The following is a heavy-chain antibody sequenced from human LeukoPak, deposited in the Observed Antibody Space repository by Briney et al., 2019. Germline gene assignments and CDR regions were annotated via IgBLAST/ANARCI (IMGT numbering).Heavy chain of an antibody. J-gene: IGHJ4*02. D-gene: IGHD4-23*01. Sequence: SETLALTCTVPDGSISNSYWNWVRQSPGKGLEWIGYPYSSGNANYNPSFKSRVTLSVDTSKNQCSLNLNSVTASDTAVYYCANSYDGKIVPFDNWGQGTLVTVSS. CDR1: DGSISNSY. CDR2: PYSSGNA. CDR3: ANSYDGKIVPFDN. V-gene: IGHV4-4*09.